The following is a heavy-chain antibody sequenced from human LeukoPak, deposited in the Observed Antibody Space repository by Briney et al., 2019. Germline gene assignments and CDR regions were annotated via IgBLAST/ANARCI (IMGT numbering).Heavy chain of an antibody. CDR2: IYYSRST. CDR1: GGSISSSTYH. CDR3: ARHLDYGSGSSDY. J-gene: IGHJ4*02. V-gene: IGHV4-39*01. Sequence: PSETLSLTCTVFGGSISSSTYHWGWLRQPPGKGLEWIVSIYYSRSTYNNPSLKRLITISVDTSKNQFSLKLSSVTAADTAVYYCARHLDYGSGSSDYWGQGALVTVSS. D-gene: IGHD3-10*01.